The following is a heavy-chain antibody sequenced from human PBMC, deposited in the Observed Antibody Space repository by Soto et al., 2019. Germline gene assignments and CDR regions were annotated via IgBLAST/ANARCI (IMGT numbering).Heavy chain of an antibody. J-gene: IGHJ6*02. CDR1: GVAFIGNY. V-gene: IGHV1-2*04. CDR2: INPNTGGT. CDR3: ARSLSVAVPDTRDMDV. Sequence: GASVNVTCKASGVAFIGNYIYWLRHSHEQGLEWMGWINPNTGGTNYAQKFQGWVTVTRDTSISTAYMELTRLTSDDTAVYYCARSLSVAVPDTRDMDVWGQGSTVTVSS. D-gene: IGHD6-19*01.